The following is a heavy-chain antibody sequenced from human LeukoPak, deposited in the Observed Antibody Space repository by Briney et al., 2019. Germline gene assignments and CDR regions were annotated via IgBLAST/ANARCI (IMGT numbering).Heavy chain of an antibody. CDR3: ARDWSGYYYFDY. CDR1: GGSISSSSYY. CDR2: IYYSGST. V-gene: IGHV4-39*07. J-gene: IGHJ4*02. Sequence: SETLSLTCTVSGGSISSSSYYWGWIRQPPGKGLEWIGSIYYSGSTYYNPSLKSRVTISVDTSKNQFSLKLSSVTAADTAVYYCARDWSGYYYFDYWGQGTLVTVSS. D-gene: IGHD3-3*01.